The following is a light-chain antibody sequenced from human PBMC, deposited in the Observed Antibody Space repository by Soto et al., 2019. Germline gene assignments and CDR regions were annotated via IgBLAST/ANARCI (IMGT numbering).Light chain of an antibody. CDR1: QSLTNSF. V-gene: IGKV3-20*01. CDR2: GAS. J-gene: IGKJ4*01. Sequence: EILLTQSPGPLSLSPGDRATLSCRASQSLTNSFLAWYQQKPGQTPRLVIYGASFRATDIPDRFSGSGSGTDFTLTISRLEPEDFAVYFCQQYGRLPLSFGGGTKVEIK. CDR3: QQYGRLPLS.